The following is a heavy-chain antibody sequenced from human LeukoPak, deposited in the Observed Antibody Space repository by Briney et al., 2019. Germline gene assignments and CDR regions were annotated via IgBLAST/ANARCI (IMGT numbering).Heavy chain of an antibody. J-gene: IGHJ4*02. CDR2: LSPNSGNT. CDR3: ARGAMATRVLDF. V-gene: IGHV1-8*01. Sequence: ASVKVSCKTSGYTFTNYDINWVRQATGQGLEWMGWLSPNSGNTAYAQKFRGSVTMTMNTSISTAYMDLSSLRPEDTAVYYCARGAMATRVLDFWGQGTLVTVSS. D-gene: IGHD5-24*01. CDR1: GYTFTNYD.